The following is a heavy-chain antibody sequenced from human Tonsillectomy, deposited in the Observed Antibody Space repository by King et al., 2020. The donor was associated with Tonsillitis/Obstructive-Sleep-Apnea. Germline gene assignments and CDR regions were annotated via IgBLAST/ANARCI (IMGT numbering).Heavy chain of an antibody. D-gene: IGHD3-9*01. J-gene: IGHJ4*02. CDR3: AKSGGYDILTGRFDY. Sequence: QLVQSGGGLVQPGRSLRLSCAASRFRFDEYAMHWVRQAPGKGLEWDSGISWNGGYRAYADSVKGRFTISRDNAKSSLYLQMNSLRADDTALYYCAKSGGYDILTGRFDYWGQGTLVTVSS. V-gene: IGHV3-9*01. CDR1: RFRFDEYA. CDR2: ISWNGGYR.